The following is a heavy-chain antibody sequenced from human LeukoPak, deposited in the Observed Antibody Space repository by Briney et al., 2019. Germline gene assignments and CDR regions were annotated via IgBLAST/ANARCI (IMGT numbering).Heavy chain of an antibody. J-gene: IGHJ6*03. CDR3: AKACEGRYYYDRSGFSYYYYYMDV. V-gene: IGHV4-59*01. Sequence: PSETLSLTCTVSGGSISSDYWSWIRQPPGKGLEWIGYIYYSGSTYYNPSLRSRFALSVDTSKNQFSLQQSSVAAADTAVYYCAKACEGRYYYDRSGFSYYYYYMDVWGKGTTVTISS. D-gene: IGHD3-22*01. CDR1: GGSISSDY. CDR2: IYYSGST.